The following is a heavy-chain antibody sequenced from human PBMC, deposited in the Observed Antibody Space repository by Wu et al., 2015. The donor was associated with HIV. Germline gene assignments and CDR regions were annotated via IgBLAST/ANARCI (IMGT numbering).Heavy chain of an antibody. J-gene: IGHJ4*02. CDR3: ARDYSSGWYADY. CDR1: GYTFTSYY. Sequence: QVQLVQSGAEVKKPGASAKVSCKASGYTFTSYYMHWVRQAPGQGLEWMGIINPSGGLTSYAQKFQGRVTMTRDTSTSTLYMELSSLRSEDTAVYYCARDYSSGWYADYWGQGTLVTVSS. D-gene: IGHD6-19*01. V-gene: IGHV1-46*01. CDR2: INPSGGLT.